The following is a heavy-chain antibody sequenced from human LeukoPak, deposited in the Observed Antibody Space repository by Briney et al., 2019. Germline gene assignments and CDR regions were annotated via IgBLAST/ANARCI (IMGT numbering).Heavy chain of an antibody. CDR3: ARGSGGYNYEADY. D-gene: IGHD5-24*01. V-gene: IGHV3-7*01. CDR1: GFTFSSYW. CDR2: IKQDGSEK. J-gene: IGHJ4*02. Sequence: GGSLRLSCAASGFTFSSYWMSWVRQAPGKGLEWVANIKQDGSEKYYVDSVKGRFTISRDNAKNSLYLQMNSLRAEDTAVYYCARGSGGYNYEADYWGQGTLVTVSS.